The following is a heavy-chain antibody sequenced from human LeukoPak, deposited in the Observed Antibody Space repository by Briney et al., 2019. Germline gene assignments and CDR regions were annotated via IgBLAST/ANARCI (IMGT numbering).Heavy chain of an antibody. V-gene: IGHV3-23*01. J-gene: IGHJ4*02. CDR2: ISGSGGST. Sequence: GGSLRLSCAASGFTFSSYWMSWLRQAPGKGLEWVSAISGSGGSTYYADSVKGRFTISRDNSKNTLYLQMNSLRAEDTAVYYCAKGHRYSSSWLLISFDYWGQGTLGTVSS. CDR3: AKGHRYSSSWLLISFDY. CDR1: GFTFSSYW. D-gene: IGHD6-13*01.